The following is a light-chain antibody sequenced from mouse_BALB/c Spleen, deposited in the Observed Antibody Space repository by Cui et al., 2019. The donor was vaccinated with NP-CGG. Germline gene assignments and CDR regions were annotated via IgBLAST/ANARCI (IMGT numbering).Light chain of an antibody. J-gene: IGLJ1*01. V-gene: IGLV1*01. Sequence: QAVVTQGSALPTSPGETVTLTCRSSTGAVTTSNYANWVQEKPDHLFTGLIGGTNNRAPGVPARFSGSLIGDKAALTITGAQTEDEAKYFCALWYSNHWVFGGGTKLTVL. CDR2: GTN. CDR3: ALWYSNHWV. CDR1: TGAVTTSNY.